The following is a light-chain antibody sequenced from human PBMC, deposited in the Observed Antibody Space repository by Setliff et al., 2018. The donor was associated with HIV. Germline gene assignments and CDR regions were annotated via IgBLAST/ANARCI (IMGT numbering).Light chain of an antibody. CDR2: SNN. V-gene: IGLV1-44*01. CDR1: SSNIGRNT. CDR3: AAWDDSLNGLYV. J-gene: IGLJ1*01. Sequence: QSVLTQPPSASGTPGRRVTISCSGSSSNIGRNTVNWYQQLPGTAPKLLIYSNNQRPSGVPDRFSGSKSGTSASLAISGLQSEDEADYYCAAWDDSLNGLYVFGTGTKVTVL.